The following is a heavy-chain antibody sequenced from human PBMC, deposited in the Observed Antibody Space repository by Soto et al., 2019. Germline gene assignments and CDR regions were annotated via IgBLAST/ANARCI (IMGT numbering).Heavy chain of an antibody. CDR1: GFTFSSYW. CDR2: INSDGTST. CDR3: VRDFSGTTIRGI. Sequence: GGSLRLSCAASGFTFSSYWMHWVRQAPGKGLVWVSRINSDGTSTSYADSVKGRFTISRDNAKNTLYLQMNSLRAEDTAVYYCVRDFSGTTIRGIWGQGTMVTVSS. V-gene: IGHV3-74*01. J-gene: IGHJ3*02. D-gene: IGHD1-1*01.